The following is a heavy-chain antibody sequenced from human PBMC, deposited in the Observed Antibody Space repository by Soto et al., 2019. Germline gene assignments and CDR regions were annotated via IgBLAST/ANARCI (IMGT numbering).Heavy chain of an antibody. Sequence: GSLILSCAASGFTFRDYYMNWVRPPREKGLGWVASIRSSGTIYYADSVKGRFTISTDNAKSSLYLQMNSLRAEDTAAYYCARAGAITLIVVVIALEVWGQGTLVTVSS. CDR3: ARAGAITLIVVVIALEV. J-gene: IGHJ4*02. V-gene: IGHV3-11*04. CDR1: GFTFRDYY. D-gene: IGHD3-22*01. CDR2: IRSSGTI.